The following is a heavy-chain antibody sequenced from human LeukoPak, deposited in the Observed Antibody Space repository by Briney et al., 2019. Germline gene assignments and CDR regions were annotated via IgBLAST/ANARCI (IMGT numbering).Heavy chain of an antibody. CDR1: GFTVSSNY. D-gene: IGHD1-26*01. Sequence: GGSLRLSCAASGFTVSSNYMSWVRQAPGKGLEWVSVIYSGGSTYYADSVKGRFTISRDNSKNTLYLQMNSLRAEDTAVYYCARTSVGVPIDYWGQGTLVTVSS. J-gene: IGHJ4*02. V-gene: IGHV3-66*01. CDR2: IYSGGST. CDR3: ARTSVGVPIDY.